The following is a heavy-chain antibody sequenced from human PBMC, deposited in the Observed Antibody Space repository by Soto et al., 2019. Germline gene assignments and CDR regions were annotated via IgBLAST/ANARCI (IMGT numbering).Heavy chain of an antibody. D-gene: IGHD3-3*01. CDR2: MDQSSSVA. Sequence: QVHLVQSGAEMRKPGASVKVSCTASGYTFTSHDINWVRQAPGQGLEWLGWMDQSSSVAGYARKFQGRVTMTRNSTTNTAVMELSSLTSEDTAVYYCARQRKFDFWRKALDVWGQGTTVIVSS. V-gene: IGHV1-8*02. CDR1: GYTFTSHD. CDR3: ARQRKFDFWRKALDV. J-gene: IGHJ6*02.